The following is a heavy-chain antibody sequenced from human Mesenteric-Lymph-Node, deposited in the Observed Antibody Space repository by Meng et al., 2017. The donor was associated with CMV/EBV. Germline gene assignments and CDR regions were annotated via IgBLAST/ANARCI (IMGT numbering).Heavy chain of an antibody. J-gene: IGHJ4*02. D-gene: IGHD1-26*01. CDR3: ARGYLQSQLLPADI. Sequence: GGSLRLSCAASGFVFSAYWMHWVRQVPGKGLVWVSRISSDAGSITYAESVRGRFTVSRDNGKNTMDLQMSSLRVEDTAVYYCARGYLQSQLLPADIWGQGTLVTVSS. CDR2: ISSDAGSI. V-gene: IGHV3-74*01. CDR1: GFVFSAYW.